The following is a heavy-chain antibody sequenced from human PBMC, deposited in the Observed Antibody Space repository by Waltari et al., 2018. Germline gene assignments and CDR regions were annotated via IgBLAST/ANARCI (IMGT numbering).Heavy chain of an antibody. J-gene: IGHJ4*02. CDR2: IYSGGST. Sequence: EVQLVESGGGLIQPGGSLRLSCSAVGCSVRSLHMSWVRQAPGKGLEWVATIYSGGSTYYTDSVRGRFTISRDNSKNTLYLQMNSLRAEDTAVYYCARGKGVISSGPTYWGQGTLVTVSS. D-gene: IGHD3-22*01. CDR1: GCSVRSLH. V-gene: IGHV3-53*01. CDR3: ARGKGVISSGPTY.